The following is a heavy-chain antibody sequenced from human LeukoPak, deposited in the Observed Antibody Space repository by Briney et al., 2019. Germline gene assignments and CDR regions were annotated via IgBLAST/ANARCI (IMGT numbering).Heavy chain of an antibody. D-gene: IGHD2-2*01. CDR3: AREDQGDGPICGDFED. CDR1: GGTFSNYG. V-gene: IGHV1-69*04. Sequence: SVKVSCKASGGTFSNYGGSWVRQAPGQGLQWMGRIIPVVDIRNYEQKFQGRVTITADESTSTVFLEVNSLRFGDTAVYYCAREDQGDGPICGDFEDWGQGTLVTVSS. CDR2: IIPVVDIR. J-gene: IGHJ4*02.